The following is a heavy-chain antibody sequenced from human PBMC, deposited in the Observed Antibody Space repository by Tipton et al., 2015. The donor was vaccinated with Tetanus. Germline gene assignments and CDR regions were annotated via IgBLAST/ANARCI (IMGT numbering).Heavy chain of an antibody. V-gene: IGHV1-2*02. CDR1: GYTFTGYY. CDR3: ARDRGDYIYYGMDV. D-gene: IGHD3-22*01. CDR2: IDPNSGGT. Sequence: QLLQSGAEVKKPGASVKVSCKASGYTFTGYYIYWVRQAPGQGLVWMGWIDPNSGGTVYAQKFQVRVTMTRDTSISTAYMEMRSLRSDDTAVYYCARDRGDYIYYGMDVWGPGTTVTVS. J-gene: IGHJ6*02.